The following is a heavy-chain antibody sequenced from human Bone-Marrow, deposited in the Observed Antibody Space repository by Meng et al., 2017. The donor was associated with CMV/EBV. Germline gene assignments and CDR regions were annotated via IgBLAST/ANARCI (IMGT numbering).Heavy chain of an antibody. D-gene: IGHD2-2*02. CDR3: ASGLTPAAINWFDP. CDR2: IYYSGST. V-gene: IGHV4-39*07. J-gene: IGHJ5*02. Sequence: SETLSLTCTVSGGSISSSSNYWGWIRQPPGKGLEWIGSIYYSGSTNYNPSLKSRVTISVDTSKNQFSLKLSSVTAADTAVYYCASGLTPAAINWFDPWGQGTLVTVSS. CDR1: GGSISSSSNY.